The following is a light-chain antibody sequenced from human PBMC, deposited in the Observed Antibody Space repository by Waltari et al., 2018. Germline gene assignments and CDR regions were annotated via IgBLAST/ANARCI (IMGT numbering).Light chain of an antibody. V-gene: IGKV4-1*01. J-gene: IGKJ2*01. CDR1: QSVLSSSNNKNY. Sequence: DIVMTQSPDSLAVSLGERATINCKSSQSVLSSSNNKNYLGCYQQKPGQPPNLLISWASTRDSGVPDLFSGGGCGTDFTLTSSSLQAEDVAVYYCQQCYSFPYTFGQGTKLEIK. CDR3: QQCYSFPYT. CDR2: WAS.